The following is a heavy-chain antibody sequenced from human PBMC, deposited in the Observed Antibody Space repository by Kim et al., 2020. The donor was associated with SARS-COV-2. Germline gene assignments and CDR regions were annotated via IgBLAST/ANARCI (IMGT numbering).Heavy chain of an antibody. CDR2: IGYDGSNK. CDR1: GFTFSSYG. V-gene: IGHV3-33*01. Sequence: GGSLRLSCAASGFTFSSYGMHWVRQAPGKGLEWVAVIGYDGSNKYYADSVKGRFTISRDNSKNTLYLQMNSLRAEDTAVYYCAREDNWNDDGVYDIWGQG. J-gene: IGHJ3*02. CDR3: AREDNWNDDGVYDI. D-gene: IGHD1-20*01.